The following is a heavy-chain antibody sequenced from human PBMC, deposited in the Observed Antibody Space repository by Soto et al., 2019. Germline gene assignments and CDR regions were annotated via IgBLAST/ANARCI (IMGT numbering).Heavy chain of an antibody. CDR1: GGSVSSDKW. CDR2: IHSFGST. CDR3: VGQWLAGYCAFDP. J-gene: IGHJ5*02. V-gene: IGHV4-4*02. Sequence: QVQLQESGPGLVKPSGTLSLTCAVSGGSVSSDKWWSWVRQPPGKGLEWIGEIHSFGSTNYNPSLKSRVTVVLDKPKNQFSVKLTSVTAADTAVYFCVGQWLAGYCAFDPWGQGTLVTVSS. D-gene: IGHD6-19*01.